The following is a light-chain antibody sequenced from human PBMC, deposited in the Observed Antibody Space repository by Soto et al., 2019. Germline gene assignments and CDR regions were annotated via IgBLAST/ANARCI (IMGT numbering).Light chain of an antibody. CDR3: SSYSGSSTLVV. J-gene: IGLJ2*01. CDR1: SSDVGGYNY. Sequence: QSALTQPASVSGSPGQSITISCTGTSSDVGGYNYVSWYQQHPGKAPKLMIYDVNHRPSGVSNRFSGSKSGNTASLTISGLQAEDEADYSCSSYSGSSTLVVFGGGTQLTVL. V-gene: IGLV2-14*03. CDR2: DVN.